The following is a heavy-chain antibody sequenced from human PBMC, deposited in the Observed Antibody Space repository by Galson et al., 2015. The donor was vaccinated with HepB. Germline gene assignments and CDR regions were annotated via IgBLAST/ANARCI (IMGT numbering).Heavy chain of an antibody. J-gene: IGHJ6*02. Sequence: SETLSLTCTVSGGSISSYYWSWIRQPAGKGLEWIGRIYTSGSTNYNPSLKSRVTMSVDTSKNQFSLKLSSVTAADTAVYYCAGEQWLVGNYCYGMDVWGQGTTVTVSS. D-gene: IGHD6-19*01. CDR3: AGEQWLVGNYCYGMDV. CDR1: GGSISSYY. CDR2: IYTSGST. V-gene: IGHV4-4*07.